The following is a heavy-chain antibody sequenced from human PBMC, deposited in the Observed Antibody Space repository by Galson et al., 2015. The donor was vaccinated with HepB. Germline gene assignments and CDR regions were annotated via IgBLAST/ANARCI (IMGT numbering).Heavy chain of an antibody. V-gene: IGHV1-46*01. Sequence: SCKASGYTFTSHCIHWVRQAPGQGLAWMGIINPRTDSTLYAQNFQDRVTMTRDTSTSTVYMEMSSLRSEDTAVYFCARGNLEEQWLAQGDYWGQGTLVTVSS. CDR3: ARGNLEEQWLAQGDY. J-gene: IGHJ4*02. CDR2: INPRTDST. CDR1: GYTFTSHC. D-gene: IGHD6-19*01.